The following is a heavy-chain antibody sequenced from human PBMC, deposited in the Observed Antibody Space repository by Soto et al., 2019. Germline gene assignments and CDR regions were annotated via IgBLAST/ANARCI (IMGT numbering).Heavy chain of an antibody. J-gene: IGHJ4*02. D-gene: IGHD2-15*01. V-gene: IGHV3-9*01. CDR2: ISWNSGSI. CDR1: GFTFDDYA. Sequence: EVQLVESGGGLVQPGRSLRLSCAASGFTFDDYAMHWVRQAPGKGLEWVSGISWNSGSIGYADSVKGRFTISRDNAKNSLYLQMNGLRAEDTALYYCAKGQLGYCSGGRCYSFDHWGQGTLVTVFS. CDR3: AKGQLGYCSGGRCYSFDH.